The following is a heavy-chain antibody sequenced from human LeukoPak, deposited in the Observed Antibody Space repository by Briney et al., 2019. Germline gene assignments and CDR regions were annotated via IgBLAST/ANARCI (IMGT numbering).Heavy chain of an antibody. Sequence: ASVKVSCKASGYTFTNFAIHWVRQAPGQRLEWMGWINAGNGNTKYSEKFQDRVTITRDTSASTAYMELSSLRSEDTAVYYCARDPKTGYLDYWGQGTLVTVSS. J-gene: IGHJ4*02. D-gene: IGHD1-14*01. CDR2: INAGNGNT. CDR3: ARDPKTGYLDY. CDR1: GYTFTNFA. V-gene: IGHV1-3*01.